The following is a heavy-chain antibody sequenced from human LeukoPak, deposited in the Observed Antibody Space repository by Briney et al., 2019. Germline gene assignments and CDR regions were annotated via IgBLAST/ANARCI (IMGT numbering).Heavy chain of an antibody. CDR1: GFTFDDYA. CDR3: AKDFRAAAAGDFDY. D-gene: IGHD6-13*01. J-gene: IGHJ4*02. CDR2: ISWNSGSL. V-gene: IGHV3-9*01. Sequence: PGGSLRLSCAASGFTFDDYAMHWVRQAPGKGLEWVSSISWNSGSLAYADSVKGRFTISRDNAKNSLYLQMNSLRAEDTALYFCAKDFRAAAAGDFDYWGQGTLVTVSS.